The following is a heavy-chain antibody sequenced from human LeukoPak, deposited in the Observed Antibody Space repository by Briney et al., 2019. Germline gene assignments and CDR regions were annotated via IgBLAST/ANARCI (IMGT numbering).Heavy chain of an antibody. Sequence: SETLSLTXTVSGGSISSYYWSWIWQTPGKGLEWIGYIYYSGSTNYNPSLKSRVTISVDTSKNQFSLKLSSVTAADTAVYYCARGGRYYYDSSGYYWGQGTLVTVSS. CDR1: GGSISSYY. D-gene: IGHD3-22*01. CDR2: IYYSGST. J-gene: IGHJ4*02. V-gene: IGHV4-59*01. CDR3: ARGGRYYYDSSGYY.